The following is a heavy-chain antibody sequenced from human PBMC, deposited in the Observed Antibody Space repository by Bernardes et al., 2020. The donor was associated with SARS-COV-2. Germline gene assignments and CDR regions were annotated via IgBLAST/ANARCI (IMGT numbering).Heavy chain of an antibody. CDR1: GFSFSSYA. J-gene: IGHJ4*02. CDR3: AKEGTAYDILTGPDY. CDR2: ISGSGGST. V-gene: IGHV3-23*01. D-gene: IGHD3-9*01. Sequence: GGSLRLSCAASGFSFSSYAMSWVRKAPGKGLEWVAAISGSGGSTYYADSVKGRFTISRDKSKNTLYLQMNSLRAEDTAVYYCAKEGTAYDILTGPDYWGQGTLVTVSS.